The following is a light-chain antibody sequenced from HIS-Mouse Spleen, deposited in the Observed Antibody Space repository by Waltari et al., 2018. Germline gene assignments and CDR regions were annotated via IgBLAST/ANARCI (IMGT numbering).Light chain of an antibody. J-gene: IGLJ3*02. Sequence: QSALTQPASVSGSPGQSITIPCTGTSRFVGRSNLSSWYPQHPGKAPKLMIYEGSKRPSGVSNRFSGSKSGNTASLTISGLQAEDEADYYCCSYAGSSTWVFGGGTKLTVL. CDR1: SRFVGRSNL. V-gene: IGLV2-23*01. CDR2: EGS. CDR3: CSYAGSSTWV.